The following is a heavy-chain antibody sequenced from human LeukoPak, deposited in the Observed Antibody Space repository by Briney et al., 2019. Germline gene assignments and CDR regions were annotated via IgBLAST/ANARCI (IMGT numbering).Heavy chain of an antibody. J-gene: IGHJ4*02. V-gene: IGHV4-39*01. D-gene: IGHD2-15*01. CDR2: ISYTGST. Sequence: PSETLSLTCAVSGGSISSSGYYWAWIRQPPGKGLEWIGSISYTGSTYYNPSLKSRLTISADTSKNQFSLKLTSVTAADTAVYYCARLGPRAVVVVAGSTSFDYWGQGTLVTVSS. CDR1: GGSISSSGYY. CDR3: ARLGPRAVVVVAGSTSFDY.